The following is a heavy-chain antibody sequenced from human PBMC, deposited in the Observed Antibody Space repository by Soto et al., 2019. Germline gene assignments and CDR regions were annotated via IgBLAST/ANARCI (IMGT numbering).Heavy chain of an antibody. D-gene: IGHD6-13*01. CDR1: GGTFSSYA. CDR2: IIPIFGTA. V-gene: IGHV1-69*01. Sequence: QVQLVQSGAEVKKPGSSVKVSCKASGGTFSSYAISWVRQAPGQGLEWMGGIIPIFGTANYAQKFQGRVTITADESTSTAYMELSSLRSEDTAVYYCARDYQQLNYYGMDVWGQGTTVTVSS. CDR3: ARDYQQLNYYGMDV. J-gene: IGHJ6*02.